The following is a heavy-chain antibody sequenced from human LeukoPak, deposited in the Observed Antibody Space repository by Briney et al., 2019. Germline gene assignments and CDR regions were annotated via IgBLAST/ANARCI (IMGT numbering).Heavy chain of an antibody. J-gene: IGHJ3*02. D-gene: IGHD6-19*01. Sequence: PGGSLRLSCAASGSTFDDYGMSWVRQAPGKGLEWVSGINWNGGSTGYADSVKGRFTISRDNAKSSLYLQMNSLRAEDTALYYCARDFSLAVAGTGDAFDIWGQGTMVTVSS. CDR3: ARDFSLAVAGTGDAFDI. V-gene: IGHV3-20*04. CDR2: INWNGGST. CDR1: GSTFDDYG.